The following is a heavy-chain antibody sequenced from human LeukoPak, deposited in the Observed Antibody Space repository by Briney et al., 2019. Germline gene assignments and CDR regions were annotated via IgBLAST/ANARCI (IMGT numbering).Heavy chain of an antibody. Sequence: PGGSLRLSXAASGFTFSSYWMHWVRQAPGKGLVWVSRINSDGSSTSYADSVKGRFTISTDNAKNTLYLQMNSLRAEDTAVYYCAREGVYCSSTSCVNWFDPWGQGTLVTVSS. V-gene: IGHV3-74*01. CDR1: GFTFSSYW. CDR3: AREGVYCSSTSCVNWFDP. D-gene: IGHD2-2*01. CDR2: INSDGSST. J-gene: IGHJ5*02.